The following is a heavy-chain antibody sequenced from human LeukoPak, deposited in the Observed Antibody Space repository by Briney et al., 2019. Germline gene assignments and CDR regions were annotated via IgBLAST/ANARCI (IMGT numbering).Heavy chain of an antibody. Sequence: GGSLRLSCALSGFTFSDYYMSWIRQSPGKGLEWLSYISSSGNTIYHADSVKGRFNISRDNAKNSLYLQMNSLRADDTAVYYCASRSSGWYNDRSWFDPWGQGNLVTVSS. J-gene: IGHJ5*02. V-gene: IGHV3-11*04. CDR2: ISSSGNTI. D-gene: IGHD6-19*01. CDR3: ASRSSGWYNDRSWFDP. CDR1: GFTFSDYY.